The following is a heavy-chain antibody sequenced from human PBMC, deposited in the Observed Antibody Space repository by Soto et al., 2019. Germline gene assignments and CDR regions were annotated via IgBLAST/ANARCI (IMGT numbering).Heavy chain of an antibody. CDR2: IIPIFGTA. J-gene: IGHJ4*02. CDR1: GGTFSSYA. Sequence: QVQLVQSGAEVKKPGSSVKVSCKASGGTFSSYAISWVRQAPGQGLEWMGGIIPIFGTANYAQKFQGRVTITADETTSTAYMELSSVRSEDKAVQYWERRGQSSSLYKGGFDYWGQGTLVTVSS. CDR3: ERRGQSSSLYKGGFDY. D-gene: IGHD6-13*01. V-gene: IGHV1-69*01.